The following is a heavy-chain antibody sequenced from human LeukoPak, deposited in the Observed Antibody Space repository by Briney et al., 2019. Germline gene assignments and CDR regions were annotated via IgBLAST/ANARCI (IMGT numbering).Heavy chain of an antibody. J-gene: IGHJ6*03. CDR2: IYHSRST. Sequence: PSETLSLTCAVYGGSLSAYYWTWIRQPPGKGLEWIGEIYHSRSTNYNPSLKSRVTISVDTSKNQFSLKLSSVTAADTAVYYCARVIYDYAREAYYYYYMDVWGKGTTVTISS. CDR3: ARVIYDYAREAYYYYYMDV. V-gene: IGHV4-34*01. CDR1: GGSLSAYY. D-gene: IGHD3-16*01.